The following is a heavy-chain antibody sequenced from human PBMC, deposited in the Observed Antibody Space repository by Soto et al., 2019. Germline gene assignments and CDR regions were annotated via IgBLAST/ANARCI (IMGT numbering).Heavy chain of an antibody. CDR2: ISAYNGNT. D-gene: IGHD3-3*01. V-gene: IGHV1-18*01. Sequence: ASVKVSCKASGYTFTSYGISGVRQAPGQGLEWMGWISAYNGNTNYAQKLQGRVTMTTDTSTRTAYMELRSLRSDDPAVYYCARVYCDFWSGYSPGSMDVWGQGTTVTVSS. J-gene: IGHJ6*02. CDR3: ARVYCDFWSGYSPGSMDV. CDR1: GYTFTSYG.